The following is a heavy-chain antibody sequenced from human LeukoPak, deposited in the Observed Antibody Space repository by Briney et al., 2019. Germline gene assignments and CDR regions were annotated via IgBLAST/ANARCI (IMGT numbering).Heavy chain of an antibody. J-gene: IGHJ3*02. D-gene: IGHD1-14*01. CDR2: IYYTGST. Sequence: SETLSLTCSVSSGSIDSYFWSWIRQPPGKGLEWIGSIYYTGSTNYSPSLRSRVTISVDTSKNQFALKLNSVTAADTAVYYCARSGFVDAFDIWGQGTMVTVSS. CDR1: SGSIDSYF. CDR3: ARSGFVDAFDI. V-gene: IGHV4-59*01.